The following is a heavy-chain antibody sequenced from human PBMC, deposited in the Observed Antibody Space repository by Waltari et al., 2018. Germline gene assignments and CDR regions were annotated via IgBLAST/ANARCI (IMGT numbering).Heavy chain of an antibody. J-gene: IGHJ5*02. CDR2: IYHSGAA. V-gene: IGHV4-38-2*02. CDR1: GLYISNGYF. D-gene: IGHD1-26*01. Sequence: QVLLQESGPGLVTPSETLSLTCTVSGLYISNGYFWAWIRQPPGKGLQWIGSIYHSGAAFYNSSLASRVTISVDTSKNQFSLEVNSRTAADTAVYYCARERVDTGSNLWSPRNPRFDPWGQGTLVTVSS. CDR3: ARERVDTGSNLWSPRNPRFDP.